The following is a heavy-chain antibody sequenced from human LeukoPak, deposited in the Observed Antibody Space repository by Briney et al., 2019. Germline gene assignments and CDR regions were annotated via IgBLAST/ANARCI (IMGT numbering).Heavy chain of an antibody. Sequence: ASVKVSCKASGYTFTSYYMHWVRQAPGQGLERMGIINPSGGSTSYAQKFQGRVTMTRDTSTSTVYMELSSLRSEDTAVYYCARVSRSWSHYYGMDVWGQGTTVTVSS. CDR3: ARVSRSWSHYYGMDV. J-gene: IGHJ6*02. V-gene: IGHV1-46*01. CDR1: GYTFTSYY. CDR2: INPSGGST. D-gene: IGHD3-10*01.